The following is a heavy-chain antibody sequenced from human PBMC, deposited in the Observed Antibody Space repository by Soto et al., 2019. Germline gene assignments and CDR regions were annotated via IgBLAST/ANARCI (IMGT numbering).Heavy chain of an antibody. CDR2: IIPIFGTA. V-gene: IGHV1-69*13. Sequence: SVKVSCKASGGTFSSYAISWVRQAPRQGLEWMGGIIPIFGTANYAQKFQGRVTITADESTSTAYMELSSLRSEDTAVYYCARERGYDSSKNGFDVWGQGTMVTVSS. CDR1: GGTFSSYA. CDR3: ARERGYDSSKNGFDV. D-gene: IGHD3-22*01. J-gene: IGHJ3*01.